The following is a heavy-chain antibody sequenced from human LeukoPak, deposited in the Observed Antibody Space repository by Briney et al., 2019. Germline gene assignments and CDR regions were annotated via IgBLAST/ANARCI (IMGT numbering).Heavy chain of an antibody. CDR2: IYPGDSDT. V-gene: IGHV5-51*01. CDR3: ARGDCSSTSCPDAFDI. J-gene: IGHJ3*02. Sequence: GESPKISCKGSGYSFTNYWIGWVRQMPGKGLEWMGIIYPGDSDTRYSPSFQGQVTISADKSISTAYLQWSSLKASDTAMYYCARGDCSSTSCPDAFDIWGQGTMVTVSS. D-gene: IGHD2-2*01. CDR1: GYSFTNYW.